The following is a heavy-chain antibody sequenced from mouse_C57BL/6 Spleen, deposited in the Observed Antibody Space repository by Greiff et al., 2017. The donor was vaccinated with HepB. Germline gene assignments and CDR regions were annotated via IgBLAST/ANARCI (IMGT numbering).Heavy chain of an antibody. Sequence: EVQGVESGGGLVKPGGSLKLSCAASGFTFSSYAMSWVRPTPEKRLEWVATISDGGSYTYYPDNVKGRFTISRDNAQNNLYLQMSHLKSEDTAMYYCAREDSYYFDYWGQGTTLTVSS. CDR2: ISDGGSYT. V-gene: IGHV5-4*01. CDR3: AREDSYYFDY. CDR1: GFTFSSYA. J-gene: IGHJ2*01.